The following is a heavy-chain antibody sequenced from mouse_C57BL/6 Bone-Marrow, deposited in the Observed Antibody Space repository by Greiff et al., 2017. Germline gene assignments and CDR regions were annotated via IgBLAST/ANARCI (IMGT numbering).Heavy chain of an antibody. CDR2: INYDGSST. Sequence: VMLVESEGGLVQPGSSMKLSCTASGFTFSDYYMAWVRQVPEKGLEWVANINYDGSSTYYLDSLKSRFIISRDNAKNILYLQMSSLKSEDTATHYCARDGGMDYWGQGTSVTVSS. J-gene: IGHJ4*01. V-gene: IGHV5-16*01. CDR3: ARDGGMDY. CDR1: GFTFSDYY.